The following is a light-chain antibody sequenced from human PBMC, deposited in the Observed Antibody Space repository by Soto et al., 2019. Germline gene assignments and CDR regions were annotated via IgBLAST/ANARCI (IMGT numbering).Light chain of an antibody. V-gene: IGKV4-1*01. CDR2: WAS. J-gene: IGKJ1*01. Sequence: IVMTQSPDALAVSLGERATINCKSSESVFYSFTNRNYLAWYQLTPVQPTKLLISWASTRESGVPDRFSGSWSGTDFPLTISSLQAEDVADYCCQQYHTTPLTFGQGTKVEV. CDR3: QQYHTTPLT. CDR1: ESVFYSFTNRNY.